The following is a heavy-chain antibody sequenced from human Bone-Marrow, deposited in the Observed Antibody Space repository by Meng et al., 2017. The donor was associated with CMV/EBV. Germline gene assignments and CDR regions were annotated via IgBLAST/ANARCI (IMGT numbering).Heavy chain of an antibody. CDR1: GFTFSSYE. D-gene: IGHD3-3*01. V-gene: IGHV3-23*01. J-gene: IGHJ4*02. CDR3: VRGGFGVVIDH. Sequence: GESLKISCAASGFTFSSYEMNWVRQAPGKGLEWVSAISGSGGSTYYADSVKGRFTISRDNSKNTVHLHMNSLRGDDTAIYYCVRGGFGVVIDHWGQGTLVTVSS. CDR2: ISGSGGST.